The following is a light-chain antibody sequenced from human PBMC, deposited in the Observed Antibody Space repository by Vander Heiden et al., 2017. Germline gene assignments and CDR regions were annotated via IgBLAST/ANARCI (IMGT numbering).Light chain of an antibody. J-gene: IGKJ5*01. CDR3: LQVNSYPRT. CDR2: DAS. V-gene: IGKV1-13*02. Sequence: AIQLTQSPSSLSASVGDRVTITCRASQGISSALAWYQQKPGKAPKLLIYDASSLESGVPSRFSGSGSGTDFTLTISSLQPEDFATYYCLQVNSYPRTFGQGTRLEIK. CDR1: QGISSA.